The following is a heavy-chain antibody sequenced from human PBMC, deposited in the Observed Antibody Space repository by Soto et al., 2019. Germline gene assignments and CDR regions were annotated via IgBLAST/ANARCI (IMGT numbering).Heavy chain of an antibody. J-gene: IGHJ4*02. CDR2: IYWDDDK. Sequence: QITLKESGPALVKPTQTLTLTCTFSGFALSTSRVGVGWIRQPPGKALEWLALIYWDDDKRYSPSLKTRLTITKDTTKDQVVLTMTDMDCVDTAKDCCALYRSFGEYMYYFDSWGQGTLVTVSS. D-gene: IGHD3-10*01. CDR3: ALYRSFGEYMYYFDS. V-gene: IGHV2-5*02. CDR1: GFALSTSRVG.